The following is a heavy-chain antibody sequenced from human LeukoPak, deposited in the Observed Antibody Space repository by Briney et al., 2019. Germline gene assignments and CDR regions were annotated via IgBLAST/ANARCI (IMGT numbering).Heavy chain of an antibody. CDR1: GYSFTSYW. D-gene: IGHD4-17*01. CDR2: IYPGDSDT. Sequence: GESLKISCKGSGYSFTSYWIGWVRQMPGKGLEWMGIIYPGDSDTRYSPSFQGQVTISADKSISTAYLQWSSLKASDTAMYYCARTVTEYYYYYGMDVWGQGTTVTVSS. CDR3: ARTVTEYYYYYGMDV. J-gene: IGHJ6*02. V-gene: IGHV5-51*01.